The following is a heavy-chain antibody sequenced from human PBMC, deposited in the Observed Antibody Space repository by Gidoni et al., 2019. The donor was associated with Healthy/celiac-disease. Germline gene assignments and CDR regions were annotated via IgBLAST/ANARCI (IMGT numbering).Heavy chain of an antibody. V-gene: IGHV1-69*06. D-gene: IGHD2-2*01. J-gene: IGHJ6*03. CDR3: ARRPYCSSTSCSRRGYYYMDV. CDR2: IIPIFGTA. Sequence: GGIIPIFGTANYAQKFQGRVTITADKSTSTAYMELSSLRSEDTAVYYCARRPYCSSTSCSRRGYYYMDVWGEGTTVTVSS.